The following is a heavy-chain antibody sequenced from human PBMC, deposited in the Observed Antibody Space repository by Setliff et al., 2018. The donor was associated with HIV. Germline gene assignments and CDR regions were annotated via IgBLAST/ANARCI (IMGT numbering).Heavy chain of an antibody. J-gene: IGHJ4*02. CDR3: AKGAGFYGDYTFDY. Sequence: PSETLSLTCTVSGGSITTTNYYWGWVRQSPGKGLEWIGVIYYRGSAYYNLSLQSRVSISMDASKNKFSLKVTSVTSADTAVYYCAKGAGFYGDYTFDYWGQGKLVTVLL. CDR2: IYYRGSA. V-gene: IGHV4-39*07. CDR1: GGSITTTNYY. D-gene: IGHD4-17*01.